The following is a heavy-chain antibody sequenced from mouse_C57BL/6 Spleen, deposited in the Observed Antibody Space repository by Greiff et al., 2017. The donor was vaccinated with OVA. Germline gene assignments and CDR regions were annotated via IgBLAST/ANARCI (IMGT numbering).Heavy chain of an antibody. CDR3: ARAPYYGYWYFDV. D-gene: IGHD1-1*01. CDR1: GYTFTSYW. J-gene: IGHJ1*03. V-gene: IGHV1-61*01. CDR2: IYPSDSET. Sequence: QVQLQQPGAELVRPGSSVKLSCKASGYTFTSYWMDWVKQRPGQGLEWIGNIYPSDSETHYNQKFKDKATLTVDKSSSTAYMQLSSLTSEDSAVYYCARAPYYGYWYFDVWGTGTTVTVSS.